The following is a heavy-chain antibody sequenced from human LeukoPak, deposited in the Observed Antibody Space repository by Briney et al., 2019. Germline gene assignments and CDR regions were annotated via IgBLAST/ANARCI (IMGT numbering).Heavy chain of an antibody. V-gene: IGHV4-34*01. CDR3: ARAHYDYVWGSYRQGVEVDY. Sequence: PSETLSLTSGVYGGSFSGYYWSWIRQPPGKGLEWGVEINHSGSTNYNPSLKSRVTISVDTSKNQFSLKLSSVTAADTAVYYCARAHYDYVWGSYRQGVEVDYWGQGTLVTVSS. D-gene: IGHD3-16*02. J-gene: IGHJ4*02. CDR2: INHSGST. CDR1: GGSFSGYY.